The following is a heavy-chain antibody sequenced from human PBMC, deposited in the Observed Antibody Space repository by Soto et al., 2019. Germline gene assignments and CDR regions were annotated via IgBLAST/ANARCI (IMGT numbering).Heavy chain of an antibody. CDR2: ISARGGSL. J-gene: IGHJ4*02. CDR1: GFSFSSYA. D-gene: IGHD5-12*01. CDR3: AKGSFEYSASVDH. V-gene: IGHV3-23*01. Sequence: EVQLLESGGGLVQPGGSLRLACTASGFSFSSYAMVWVRQAPGKGLEWVSVISARGGSLYFADSVKGRFTISRDNSKNVLSLEMNTLRAVDTATYFCAKGSFEYSASVDHGGQGTLVLVSS.